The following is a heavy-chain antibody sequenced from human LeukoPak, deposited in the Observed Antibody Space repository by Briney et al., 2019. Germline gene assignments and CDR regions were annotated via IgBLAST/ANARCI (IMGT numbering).Heavy chain of an antibody. CDR1: EFSISNDW. CDR2: VKSRSAGETT. V-gene: IGHV3-15*01. CDR3: TLIQGWGSGSYYRDY. D-gene: IGHD3-10*01. Sequence: GGSLRLSCEASEFSISNDWMSWVRQTPGKGLEWVARVKSRSAGETTHYAAPVKGRFIISRDDSKNTLYLQMNSLKIEDTAVYYCTLIQGWGSGSYYRDYWGQGTLVTVSS. J-gene: IGHJ4*02.